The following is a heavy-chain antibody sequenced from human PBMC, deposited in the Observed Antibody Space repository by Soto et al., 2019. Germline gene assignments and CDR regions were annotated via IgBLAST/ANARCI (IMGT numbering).Heavy chain of an antibody. D-gene: IGHD6-19*01. J-gene: IGHJ3*02. Sequence: QVQLQESGPGLVKPSGTLSLTCAVSGGSISSSNWWSWVRQPPGKGLEWIGEIYHSGSTNYNPSLKSRVTIPVDKSKNQFSLRLSSVTAADTAVYYCARSGIAVAQRGAFDIWGQGTMVTVSS. CDR2: IYHSGST. CDR1: GGSISSSNW. CDR3: ARSGIAVAQRGAFDI. V-gene: IGHV4-4*02.